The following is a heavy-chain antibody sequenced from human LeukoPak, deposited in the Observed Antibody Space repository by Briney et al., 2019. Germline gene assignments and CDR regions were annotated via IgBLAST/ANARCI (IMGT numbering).Heavy chain of an antibody. Sequence: PGGSLRLSCAASGFTFSSYGMHWVRQAPGKGLEWVAVISYDGSNKYYADSVKGRFTISRDNSKNTLYLQMNSLRAEDTAVHYCAKAGSGYSSRWYRDYFDYWGQGTLVTVSS. CDR3: AKAGSGYSSRWYRDYFDY. CDR2: ISYDGSNK. J-gene: IGHJ4*02. D-gene: IGHD6-13*01. CDR1: GFTFSSYG. V-gene: IGHV3-30*18.